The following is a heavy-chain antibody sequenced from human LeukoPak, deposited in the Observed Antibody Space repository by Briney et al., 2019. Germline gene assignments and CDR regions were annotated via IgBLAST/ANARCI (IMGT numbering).Heavy chain of an antibody. CDR3: AKDLRHYYYYMDV. CDR2: ISGSGGST. Sequence: PGGSLRLSSAASGFTFSRYAMSWVRQAPGKGLEWVSSISGSGGSTYYTGSVKGRFTISRDNSKNTLYLQMNSLRAEDTAVYYCAKDLRHYYYYMDVWGKGTTVTVCS. D-gene: IGHD3-3*01. V-gene: IGHV3-23*01. J-gene: IGHJ6*03. CDR1: GFTFSRYA.